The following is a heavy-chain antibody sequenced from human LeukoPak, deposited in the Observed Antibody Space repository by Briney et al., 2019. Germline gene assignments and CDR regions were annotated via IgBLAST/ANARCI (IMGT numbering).Heavy chain of an antibody. Sequence: GEPLNISCKASGYSFTNYMIVWVRPLPGKGLWWMGKIYPGESDTTCSASLQGQVTISADKSITTAYMQWSSLQASDTAIYYCAISVRGVRQGMDVWGQGTTVTVSS. V-gene: IGHV5-51*01. CDR2: IYPGESDT. CDR3: AISVRGVRQGMDV. D-gene: IGHD3-10*01. J-gene: IGHJ6*02. CDR1: GYSFTNYM.